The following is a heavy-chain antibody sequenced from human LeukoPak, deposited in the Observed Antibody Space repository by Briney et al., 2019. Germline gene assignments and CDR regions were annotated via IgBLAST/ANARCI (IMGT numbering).Heavy chain of an antibody. D-gene: IGHD5-18*01. J-gene: IGHJ4*02. CDR2: IYHNGNS. CDR3: ASGGYSYGFDY. V-gene: IGHV4-30-2*01. Sequence: SATLSLTCAVSGGSIRSGGYSRSWIRPPPGKGLAWIGYIYHNGNSYYSPSLKSQVTISVDRSKNQLSPKLRSVTAADTAMYYCASGGYSYGFDYWGQGTLVTVSS. CDR1: GGSIRSGGYS.